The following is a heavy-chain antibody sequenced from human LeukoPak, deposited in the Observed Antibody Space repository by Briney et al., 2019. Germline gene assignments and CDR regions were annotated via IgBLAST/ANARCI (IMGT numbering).Heavy chain of an antibody. J-gene: IGHJ4*02. Sequence: SETLSLTCAVYGGSFSGYYWSWIRQPPGKGLVWIGEINHSGSTNYNRSLKSRVTISVDTSKNQFSLKLRSVTASDTAVYYCARVDSSNWYDSRGYFDYWGQGTVVTVSS. V-gene: IGHV4-34*01. CDR2: INHSGST. CDR1: GGSFSGYY. D-gene: IGHD6-13*01. CDR3: ARVDSSNWYDSRGYFDY.